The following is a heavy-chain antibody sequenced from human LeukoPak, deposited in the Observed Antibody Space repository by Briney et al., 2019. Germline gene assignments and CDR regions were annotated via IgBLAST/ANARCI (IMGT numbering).Heavy chain of an antibody. CDR1: GFTFNNYG. Sequence: QPGGSLRLSCAASGFTFNNYGMHWVRQAPGKGLEWVAVISYDGRNIHYPDSVKGRITISRDISTDTLWLQMDSLRTEDTAVYYCAKGPLRGTAAAIDYWGQGTLVTVSS. V-gene: IGHV3-30*18. CDR2: ISYDGRNI. CDR3: AKGPLRGTAAAIDY. J-gene: IGHJ4*02. D-gene: IGHD2-2*01.